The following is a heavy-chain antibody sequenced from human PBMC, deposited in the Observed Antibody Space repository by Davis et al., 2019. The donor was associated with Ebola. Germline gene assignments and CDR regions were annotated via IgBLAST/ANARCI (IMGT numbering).Heavy chain of an antibody. V-gene: IGHV3-15*01. Sequence: PGGSLRLSCAASGFTFSNAWMSWVRQAPGKGLEWVGRIKSKTDGGTTDYAAPVKGRFTISRDDSKNTLYLQMNSLKTEDTAVYYCTTDPQYSSGWYHHDAFDIWGQGTMVTVSS. CDR3: TTDPQYSSGWYHHDAFDI. J-gene: IGHJ3*02. CDR1: GFTFSNAW. D-gene: IGHD6-19*01. CDR2: IKSKTDGGTT.